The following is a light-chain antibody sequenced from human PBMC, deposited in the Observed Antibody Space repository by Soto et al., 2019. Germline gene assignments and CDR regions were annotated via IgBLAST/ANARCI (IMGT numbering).Light chain of an antibody. J-gene: IGLJ1*01. CDR1: SSNIGAGYD. CDR2: HNS. Sequence: QAVVTQPPSVSGATGQRVTISCTGSSSNIGAGYDVHWYQQLPGTAPKLLIYHNSNRPSGVPDRFSGSKSGTSASLAITGLQAEDEADYYCQSYDSSLSGSRFFGTGTKLTVL. CDR3: QSYDSSLSGSRF. V-gene: IGLV1-40*01.